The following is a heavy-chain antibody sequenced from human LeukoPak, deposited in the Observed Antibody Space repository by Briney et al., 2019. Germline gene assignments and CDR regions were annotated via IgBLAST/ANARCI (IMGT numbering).Heavy chain of an antibody. CDR2: MNPNSGNT. D-gene: IGHD6-13*01. CDR3: ARVGDRPNTWAAAGRGFDY. Sequence: GASVKVSCKASGYTFTSYDINWVRQATGQGLEWMGWMNPNSGNTGYAQKFQGRVTMTTDTSTSTAYMELRSLRSDDTAVYYCARVGDRPNTWAAAGRGFDYWGQGTLVTVSS. V-gene: IGHV1-8*01. J-gene: IGHJ4*02. CDR1: GYTFTSYD.